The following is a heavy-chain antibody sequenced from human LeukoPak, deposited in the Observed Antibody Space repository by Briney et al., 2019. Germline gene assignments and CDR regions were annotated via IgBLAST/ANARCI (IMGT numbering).Heavy chain of an antibody. D-gene: IGHD3-22*01. J-gene: IGHJ4*02. CDR3: ARVAFYYYDSSGYYYFDD. Sequence: PSETLSLTCTVSGGSISSHYWSWIRQPPGKGLEWIGYIYNSGSTDYNPSLKSRVSISVDTSKNQFSLKLSSVTAADTAIYYCARVAFYYYDSSGYYYFDDWGQGTLVTVSS. CDR2: IYNSGST. CDR1: GGSISSHY. V-gene: IGHV4-59*11.